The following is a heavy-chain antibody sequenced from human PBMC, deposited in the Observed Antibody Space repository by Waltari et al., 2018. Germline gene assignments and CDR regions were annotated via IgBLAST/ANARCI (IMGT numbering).Heavy chain of an antibody. V-gene: IGHV4-59*01. J-gene: IGHJ3*02. CDR2: IYSSVST. CDR3: ARDRGLSYDSSGYRGAFDI. CDR1: GGSISRSY. D-gene: IGHD3-22*01. Sequence: HVQLQESGPGLVTPSEPLSLTCTVPGGSISRSYWRWIRQLPGTGLEWIGYIYSSVSTNYNPSFKSRVIISVDTVKNESSRKLSSVTAADTGVYYCARDRGLSYDSSGYRGAFDIWGQGTMVTVSS.